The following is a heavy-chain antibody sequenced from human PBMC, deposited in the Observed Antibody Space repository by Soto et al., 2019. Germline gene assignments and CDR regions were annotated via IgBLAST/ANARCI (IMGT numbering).Heavy chain of an antibody. V-gene: IGHV3-7*01. J-gene: IGHJ4*02. CDR3: ARDTIYDSSGYLSY. CDR1: GFTFISYW. D-gene: IGHD3-22*01. CDR2: IKQDGSEK. Sequence: EVQLVESGGGLVQPGGSLRLSCAASGFTFISYWMSWVRQAPGKGLEWVANIKQDGSEKYYVDSVKGRFTISRDNAKNSLYLQMNSLRAEDTAVYYCARDTIYDSSGYLSYWGQGTLVTVSS.